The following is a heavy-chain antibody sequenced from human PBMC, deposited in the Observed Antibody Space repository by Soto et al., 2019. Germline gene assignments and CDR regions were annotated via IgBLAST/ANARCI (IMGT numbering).Heavy chain of an antibody. J-gene: IGHJ6*02. V-gene: IGHV3-7*05. CDR1: GFTFSSYW. Sequence: EVHLVESGGGLVQPGGSLRLSCAASGFTFSSYWMSWVRQAPGKGLEWVANIKQDGSEKYYVDSGKGRFTVSRDNAQNSLYLQMNSLRAEDTAVYYCARDRRQRSVRGYFYFYGTGLWGQGTTVTVSS. D-gene: IGHD2-21*02. CDR2: IKQDGSEK. CDR3: ARDRRQRSVRGYFYFYGTGL.